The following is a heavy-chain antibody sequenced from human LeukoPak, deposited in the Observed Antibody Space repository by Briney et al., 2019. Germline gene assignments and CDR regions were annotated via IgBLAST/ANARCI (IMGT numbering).Heavy chain of an antibody. CDR1: GFTFSSYW. V-gene: IGHV3-74*01. D-gene: IGHD2-2*01. J-gene: IGHJ4*02. CDR2: INSDGSST. CDR3: ARRYCSSTSCYYDS. Sequence: EPGGSLRLSCAASGFTFSSYWMHWVRQAPGKGLVCVSRINSDGSSTSYADSVKGRFTISRDNAKNTLYLQMHGLRAEDTAVYYCARRYCSSTSCYYDSWGQGTLVTVSS.